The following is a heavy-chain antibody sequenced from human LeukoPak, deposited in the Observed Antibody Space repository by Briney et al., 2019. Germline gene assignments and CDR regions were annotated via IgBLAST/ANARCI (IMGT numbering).Heavy chain of an antibody. CDR3: ARVSSPWSPRDAFDI. V-gene: IGHV6-1*01. D-gene: IGHD1-26*01. Sequence: SQTLPLTCAISGDSVSSNSATWNWIRQSPSRGLEWLGRTYYKSKWYSDYAVSVKSRITINSDTSKNHFSLQLNSVTPEDAAVYYCARVSSPWSPRDAFDIWGQGTMVTVSS. J-gene: IGHJ3*02. CDR1: GDSVSSNSAT. CDR2: TYYKSKWYS.